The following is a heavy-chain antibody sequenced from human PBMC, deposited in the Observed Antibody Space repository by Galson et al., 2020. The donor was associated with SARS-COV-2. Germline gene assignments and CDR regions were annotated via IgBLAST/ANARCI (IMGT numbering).Heavy chain of an antibody. Sequence: SETLSLTCTVSGGPISSYFWSWIRQPPGKGLEWIGDIFYSGNTNYDLFLKSRVTISVDTSKKQFSLKLSSVTAADTAVYYCARRGYYGSGTFFPQAFDIWGQGTMVTVYS. V-gene: IGHV4-59*08. CDR2: IFYSGNT. CDR3: ARRGYYGSGTFFPQAFDI. D-gene: IGHD3-10*01. CDR1: GGPISSYF. J-gene: IGHJ3*02.